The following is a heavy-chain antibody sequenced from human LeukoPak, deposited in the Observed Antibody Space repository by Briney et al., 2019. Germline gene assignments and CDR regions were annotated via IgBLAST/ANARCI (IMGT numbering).Heavy chain of an antibody. V-gene: IGHV3-53*01. CDR2: IYSGGST. CDR1: GFTVSSNY. J-gene: IGHJ4*02. CDR3: AKVFPYDILTRYFDY. D-gene: IGHD3-9*01. Sequence: PGGSLRLSCAASGFTVSSNYMSWVRQAPGKGLEWVSVIYSGGSTYYADSVKGRFTISRDNSKNTLYLQMNSLRAEDTAVYYCAKVFPYDILTRYFDYWGQGTLVTVSS.